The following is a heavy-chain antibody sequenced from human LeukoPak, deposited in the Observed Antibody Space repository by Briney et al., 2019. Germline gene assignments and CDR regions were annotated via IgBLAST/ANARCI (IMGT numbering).Heavy chain of an antibody. J-gene: IGHJ4*02. D-gene: IGHD6-19*01. CDR3: ARDLDRSGWCNFDY. Sequence: SETLSLTCTVSGCSFSSYYWSWLRQPAGKGLEWIGRIYTSGSTNYNPSLMSRVTMSVNTSKNQFSLKLRSVTAADTAVYYCARDLDRSGWCNFDYWGQPTLVTVSS. V-gene: IGHV4-4*07. CDR1: GCSFSSYY. CDR2: IYTSGST.